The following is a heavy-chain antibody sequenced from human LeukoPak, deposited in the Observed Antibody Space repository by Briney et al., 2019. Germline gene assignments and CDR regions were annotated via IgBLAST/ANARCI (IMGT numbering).Heavy chain of an antibody. J-gene: IGHJ4*02. Sequence: ASVNVSCKAFGDIFISYYRHWIRQAPGQGLEWMGIINPSGGATCYAQKFQGRVTMTRDMSTSTVYMELSSLRSEAPAVYYCARDDSGSSWGAFDYWGQGNLVTVSS. D-gene: IGHD1-26*01. CDR1: GDIFISYY. V-gene: IGHV1-46*01. CDR2: INPSGGAT. CDR3: ARDDSGSSWGAFDY.